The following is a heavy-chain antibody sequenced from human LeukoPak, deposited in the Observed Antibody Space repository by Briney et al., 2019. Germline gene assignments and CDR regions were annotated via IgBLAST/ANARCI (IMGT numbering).Heavy chain of an antibody. D-gene: IGHD3-10*01. Sequence: GASVKVSCKASGYTFTSYYMHWVRQAPGQGLEWMGIINPSGGSTSDAQKFQGRVTMTRDTSTSTVYMELSSLRSEDTAVYYCARDSPSGGFDYRGQGTLVTVSS. J-gene: IGHJ4*02. V-gene: IGHV1-46*01. CDR2: INPSGGST. CDR1: GYTFTSYY. CDR3: ARDSPSGGFDY.